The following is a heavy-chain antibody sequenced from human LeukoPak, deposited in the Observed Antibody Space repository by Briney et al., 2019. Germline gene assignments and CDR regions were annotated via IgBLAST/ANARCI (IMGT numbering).Heavy chain of an antibody. D-gene: IGHD3-3*01. Sequence: GESLKISCKGSGYSFTSYWIGWVRQMPGKGLEWMGIIYPGDSDTRYSPSFQGQVTISAVKSISTAYLQWSSLKASDTAMYYCARRVSDFWSGYYFDYWGQGTLVTVSS. V-gene: IGHV5-51*01. CDR2: IYPGDSDT. J-gene: IGHJ4*02. CDR1: GYSFTSYW. CDR3: ARRVSDFWSGYYFDY.